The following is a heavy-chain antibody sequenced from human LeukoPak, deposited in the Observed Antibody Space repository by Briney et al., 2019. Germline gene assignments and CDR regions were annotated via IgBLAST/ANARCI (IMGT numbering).Heavy chain of an antibody. CDR3: AKGRYGMDV. Sequence: GGSLRLSCAASGFSFSSYSMNWVRQAPGKGLEWVSSISSSASYIYYADSLKGRFTISRDNAKNSLCLQMNSLRAEDTAVYYCAKGRYGMDVWGQGTTVTVSS. J-gene: IGHJ6*02. V-gene: IGHV3-21*04. CDR1: GFSFSSYS. CDR2: ISSSASYI.